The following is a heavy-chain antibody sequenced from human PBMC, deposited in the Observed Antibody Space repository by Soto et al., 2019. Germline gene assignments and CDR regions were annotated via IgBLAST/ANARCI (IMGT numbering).Heavy chain of an antibody. D-gene: IGHD3-3*01. CDR2: IYHSGST. CDR1: GGSISSSHW. J-gene: IGHJ5*01. Sequence: XETLSLTSAVSGGSISSSHWWSWVRQPPGKGLEWIGEIYHSGSTKYNPSLKSRVTISVDKSKNQFSLKLSSVTAADTAVYYCARRPFYWFDSWGQGTLVTVSS. V-gene: IGHV4-4*02. CDR3: ARRPFYWFDS.